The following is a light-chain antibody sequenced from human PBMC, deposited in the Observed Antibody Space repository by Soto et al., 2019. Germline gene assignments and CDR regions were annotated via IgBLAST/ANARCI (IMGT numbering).Light chain of an antibody. CDR2: DAS. Sequence: EIVLTQSPATLSLSPGERATLSCRASQSVSSYLAWYQQKPGQAPRLLIYDASNRATGIPARFSGSGSGTDFPHTISSLEPEYFAVYYCQQRSNWPPYTCGQGTKLEIK. J-gene: IGKJ2*01. CDR3: QQRSNWPPYT. V-gene: IGKV3-11*01. CDR1: QSVSSY.